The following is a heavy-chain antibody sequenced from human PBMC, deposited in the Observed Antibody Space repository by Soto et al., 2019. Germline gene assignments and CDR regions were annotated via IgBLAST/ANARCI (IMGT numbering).Heavy chain of an antibody. CDR3: ARADNKYSSSWYVGY. D-gene: IGHD6-13*01. CDR2: IWYDGSNK. J-gene: IGHJ4*02. Sequence: GALRLSCAASGFTFSSYGMHWVRQAPGKGLEWVAVIWYDGSNKYYADSVKGRFTISRDNSKNTLYLQMNSLRAEDTAVYYCARADNKYSSSWYVGYWGQGTLVTVSS. CDR1: GFTFSSYG. V-gene: IGHV3-33*01.